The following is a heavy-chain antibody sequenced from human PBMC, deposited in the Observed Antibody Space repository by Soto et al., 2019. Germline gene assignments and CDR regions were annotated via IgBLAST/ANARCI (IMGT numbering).Heavy chain of an antibody. CDR3: AKEISPKAGKWYFDL. J-gene: IGHJ2*01. V-gene: IGHV3-30*18. CDR2: VSYDGRVQ. D-gene: IGHD6-19*01. CDR1: GFTFNNYG. Sequence: QVQLVESGGGVVQPGGSLRLSCAASGFTFNNYGMHWVRQAPGEGLEWVAVVSYDGRVQYYADSAKGRFTISRDNSKNTLYLQMHSLRDDDTAVYYCAKEISPKAGKWYFDLWGRGTLVTVSS.